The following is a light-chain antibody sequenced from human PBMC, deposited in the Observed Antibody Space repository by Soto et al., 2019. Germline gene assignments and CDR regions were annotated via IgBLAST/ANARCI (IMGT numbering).Light chain of an antibody. CDR1: SSDVGSYNL. Sequence: QSALTQPASVSGSPGQSITISCTGTSSDVGSYNLVSWYQQHPGKAPKLMIYEGSKRPSGVSNRFSGSKSGNTASLTISGLQAGDEANYYGCSYAGSSTFVVFGGGTKVTVL. CDR3: CSYAGSSTFVV. CDR2: EGS. V-gene: IGLV2-23*03. J-gene: IGLJ3*02.